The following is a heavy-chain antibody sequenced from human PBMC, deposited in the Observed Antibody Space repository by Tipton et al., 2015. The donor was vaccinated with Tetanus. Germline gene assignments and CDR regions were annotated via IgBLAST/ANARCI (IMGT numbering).Heavy chain of an antibody. CDR3: ATTEYSSGWYN. V-gene: IGHV4-34*01. CDR1: GGSISSYY. CDR2: INHSGST. D-gene: IGHD6-19*01. Sequence: TLSLTCTVSGGSISSYYWSWIRQPPGKGLEWIGEINHSGSTNYSPSLKSRVTISVDTSKNQFSLKLSSVTAADTAVYYCATTEYSSGWYNWGQGTLVTVSS. J-gene: IGHJ4*02.